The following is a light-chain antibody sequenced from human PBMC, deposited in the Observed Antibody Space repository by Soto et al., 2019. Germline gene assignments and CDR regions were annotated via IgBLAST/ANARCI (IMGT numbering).Light chain of an antibody. Sequence: EIVVTHSLATLSVSKGDRATLSSRAGQSVSSDLAGYQQTHGQAPMLLIYGASSRATGIPDRFSGSGSGTDFTLTISSLEPEAFAVDYWQQRNSWPPTFTFCRGTRLDIK. CDR2: GAS. J-gene: IGKJ5*01. V-gene: IGKV3-11*01. CDR1: QSVSSD. CDR3: QQRNSWPPTFT.